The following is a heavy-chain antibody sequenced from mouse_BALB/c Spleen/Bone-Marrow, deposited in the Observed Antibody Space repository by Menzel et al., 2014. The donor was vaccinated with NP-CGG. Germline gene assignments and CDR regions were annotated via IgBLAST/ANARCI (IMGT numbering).Heavy chain of an antibody. CDR2: ISYSGNT. CDR1: GDSITSGY. J-gene: IGHJ2*01. D-gene: IGHD2-3*01. Sequence: EVKLMESGPSLVKPSQTLSLPCSVTGDSITSGYWNWIRKFPGNKLEYMGYISYSGNTYYNPSLKSRISITRGTSKNQYYLQLNSVTTEDTATYYCATYDGYCFDYWGQGTTLTVSS. CDR3: ATYDGYCFDY. V-gene: IGHV3-8*02.